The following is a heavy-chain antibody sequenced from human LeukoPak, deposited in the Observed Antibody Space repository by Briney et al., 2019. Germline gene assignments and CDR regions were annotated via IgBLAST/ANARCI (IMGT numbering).Heavy chain of an antibody. V-gene: IGHV3-23*01. D-gene: IGHD3-22*01. CDR1: GFTFSSYA. CDR3: AKPHSYDSSGYYYRGADY. Sequence: PGGPLRLSCAASGFTFSSYAMSWVRQAPGKGLEWVSAISGSGGGTYYADSVKGRFTISRDNSKNTLYLQMNSLRAEDTAVYYCAKPHSYDSSGYYYRGADYWGQGTLVTVSS. J-gene: IGHJ4*02. CDR2: ISGSGGGT.